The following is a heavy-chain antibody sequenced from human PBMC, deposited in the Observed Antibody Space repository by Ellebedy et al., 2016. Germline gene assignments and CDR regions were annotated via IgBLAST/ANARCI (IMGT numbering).Heavy chain of an antibody. CDR2: TSDDETAK. CDR1: GFTFSNYA. J-gene: IGHJ4*02. V-gene: IGHV3-30-3*01. D-gene: IGHD3-10*01. CDR3: ASGDHHYYGSGDQFDY. Sequence: GGSLRLSCAASGFTFSNYAMHWVRQAPGKGLEWVAVTSDDETAKHYADSVKGRFTISRDNSKNTLYLQMNSLRAEDTAVYYCASGDHHYYGSGDQFDYWGQGTLVTVSS.